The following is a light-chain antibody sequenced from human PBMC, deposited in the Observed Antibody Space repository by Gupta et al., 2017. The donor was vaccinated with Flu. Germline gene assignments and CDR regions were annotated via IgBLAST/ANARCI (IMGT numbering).Light chain of an antibody. CDR3: SSYTSSSTAYV. Sequence: SSDVGGYNYFSCSHQPPGKSPKLRIYYVSNRPSEVSIRFSGSNSGNTASLTISGLQADDEADYYCSSYTSSSTAYVFGTGTKVTVL. J-gene: IGLJ1*01. CDR1: SSDVGGYNY. V-gene: IGLV2-14*04. CDR2: YVS.